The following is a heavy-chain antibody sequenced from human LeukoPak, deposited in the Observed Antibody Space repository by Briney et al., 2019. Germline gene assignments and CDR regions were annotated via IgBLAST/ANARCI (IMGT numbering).Heavy chain of an antibody. J-gene: IGHJ4*02. D-gene: IGHD2-21*02. V-gene: IGHV3-74*01. CDR1: GFTFSNYW. Sequence: GGSLRLSCAASGFTFSNYWMHWVRQAPRKGLMWVSRIKNDGTTTNYADSVRGRFTISRDNAKNTLYMEMNSLRAEDTAVYYCVRSCGSDCFPKAPADYWGQGTLVTVSS. CDR3: VRSCGSDCFPKAPADY. CDR2: IKNDGTTT.